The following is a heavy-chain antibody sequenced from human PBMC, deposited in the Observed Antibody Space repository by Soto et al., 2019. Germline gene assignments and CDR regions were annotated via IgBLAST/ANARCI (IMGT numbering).Heavy chain of an antibody. D-gene: IGHD3-10*01. CDR2: IYPDDADT. V-gene: IGHV5-51*01. Sequence: GESLKISCHASGYTFTNYWIAWVRQMSGKGLEWVGVIYPDDADTTYGPTFQGQVTISADKFLNTAYLQWSSLEVSDTAMYFCARSIYGTGGYYSDYWGQGTPVTVSS. CDR1: GYTFTNYW. J-gene: IGHJ4*02. CDR3: ARSIYGTGGYYSDY.